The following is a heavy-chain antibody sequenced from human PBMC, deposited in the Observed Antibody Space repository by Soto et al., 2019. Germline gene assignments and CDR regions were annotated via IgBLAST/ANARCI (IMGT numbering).Heavy chain of an antibody. CDR3: ARDVGLRPSGGYYYGMDV. D-gene: IGHD3-16*01. CDR2: IIPIFGTA. Sequence: QVQLVQSGAEVKKPGSSVKVSCKASGGTFSSYAISWVRQAPGQGLEWMGGIIPIFGTANYAQKFQGRVTITADKSTSTAYMELSSLRSEDTAVYYCARDVGLRPSGGYYYGMDVWGQGTTVTVSS. J-gene: IGHJ6*02. CDR1: GGTFSSYA. V-gene: IGHV1-69*06.